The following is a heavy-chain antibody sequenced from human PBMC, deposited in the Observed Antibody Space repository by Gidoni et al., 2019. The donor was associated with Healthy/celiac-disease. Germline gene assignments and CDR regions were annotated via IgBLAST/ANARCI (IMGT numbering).Heavy chain of an antibody. CDR1: GYTFTSYA. J-gene: IGHJ4*02. CDR2: INAGNGNT. V-gene: IGHV1-3*01. Sequence: QVQLVQSGAEVKKPGASVKVSCKASGYTFTSYAMHWVRQAPGQRLEWMGWINAGNGNTKYSQKFQGRVTITRDTSASTAYMELSSLRSEDTAVYYCARRDIEYSRPFDYWGQGTLVTVSS. D-gene: IGHD6-6*01. CDR3: ARRDIEYSRPFDY.